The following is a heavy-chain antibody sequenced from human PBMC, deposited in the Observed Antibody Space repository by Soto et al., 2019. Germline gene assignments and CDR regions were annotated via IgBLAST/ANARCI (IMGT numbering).Heavy chain of an antibody. CDR2: IYYSGST. D-gene: IGHD3-22*01. J-gene: IGHJ6*02. Sequence: PSETLSLNCTVSGGSISSGGYYWSWIRQHPGKGLEWIGYIYYSGSTYYNPSLKSRVTISVDTSKNQFSLKPSSVTAADTAVYYCARESYYDSSGYYPDYGMDVWGQGTTVTVSS. V-gene: IGHV4-31*03. CDR1: GGSISSGGYY. CDR3: ARESYYDSSGYYPDYGMDV.